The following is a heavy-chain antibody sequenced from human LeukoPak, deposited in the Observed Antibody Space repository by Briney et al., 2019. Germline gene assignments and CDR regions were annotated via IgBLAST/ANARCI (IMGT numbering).Heavy chain of an antibody. D-gene: IGHD4-17*01. J-gene: IGHJ4*02. Sequence: SETLSLTCAVYGGSFSGYYWSWIRQPPGKGLEWIGEINHSGSTNYNPSLKSRVTKSVDTSKNQFSLKLSSVTAADTAVYYCARGQGATVTTSFDYWGQGTLVTVSS. V-gene: IGHV4-34*01. CDR2: INHSGST. CDR3: ARGQGATVTTSFDY. CDR1: GGSFSGYY.